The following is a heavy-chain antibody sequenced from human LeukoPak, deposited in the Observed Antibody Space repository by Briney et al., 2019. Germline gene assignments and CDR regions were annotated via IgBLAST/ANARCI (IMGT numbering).Heavy chain of an antibody. J-gene: IGHJ3*02. CDR2: IFYSGST. V-gene: IGHV4-59*08. CDR3: ARRDDWQYAFDI. Sequence: PSETLSLTCTVSGGSISSYYWSWIRQPPGKGLEWIGYIFYSGSTNYNPSLKSRVTISVDTSKNQFSLQLSSVTAADTAVYYCARRDDWQYAFDIWGQGTMVTVSS. CDR1: GGSISSYY. D-gene: IGHD3-9*01.